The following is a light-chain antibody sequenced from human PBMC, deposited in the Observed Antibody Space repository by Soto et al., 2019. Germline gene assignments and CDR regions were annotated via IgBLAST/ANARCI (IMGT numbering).Light chain of an antibody. CDR3: QQSYSTPRT. V-gene: IGKV1-39*01. J-gene: IGKJ1*01. Sequence: IQLTQSPSSLSASVGDRVTITCRASQSISSYLNWYQQKPGKAPKLLIYAASRLQSGVPSRFSGSGSGTDFTLTISSLQPEDVATYYCQQSYSTPRTFGQGAKVDIK. CDR2: AAS. CDR1: QSISSY.